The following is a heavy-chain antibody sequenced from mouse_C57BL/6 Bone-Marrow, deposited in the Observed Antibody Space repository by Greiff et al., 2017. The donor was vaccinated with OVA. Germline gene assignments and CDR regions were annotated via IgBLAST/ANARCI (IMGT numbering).Heavy chain of an antibody. Sequence: DVKLQESGGDLVKPGGSLKLSCAASGFTFSSYGMSWVRQTPDKRLEWVATISSGGSYTYYPDSVKGRFTISRDNAKNTLYLQMSSLKSEDTAMYYCARHPLYYYGSSYEGYWYFDVWGTGTTVTVSS. CDR2: ISSGGSYT. D-gene: IGHD1-1*01. V-gene: IGHV5-6*02. CDR1: GFTFSSYG. CDR3: ARHPLYYYGSSYEGYWYFDV. J-gene: IGHJ1*03.